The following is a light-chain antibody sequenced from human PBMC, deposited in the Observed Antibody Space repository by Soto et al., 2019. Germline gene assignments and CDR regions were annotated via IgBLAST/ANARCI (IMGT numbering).Light chain of an antibody. V-gene: IGLV2-14*01. CDR3: ISYTSSSTLEV. J-gene: IGLJ1*01. Sequence: QSALTQPASVSGSPGQSITISCTGTRSDVGGYNFVSWYQQLPGKAPKLMIYEVRNRPSGVSNRFSGSKSGNTASLTISGLQAEDEAYYYCISYTSSSTLEVFGTGTKLTVL. CDR1: RSDVGGYNF. CDR2: EVR.